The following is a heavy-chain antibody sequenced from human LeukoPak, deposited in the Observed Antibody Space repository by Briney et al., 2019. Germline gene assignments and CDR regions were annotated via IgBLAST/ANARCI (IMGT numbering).Heavy chain of an antibody. Sequence: GGSLRLSCAASGFTFTNYAMHWVRQAPGKGLEWVAFISYDGSNKQYVDSVKGRFTISRDNAKNSLYLQMNSLRAEDTAVYYCASSLWFGELAAFDIWGQGTMVTVSS. CDR3: ASSLWFGELAAFDI. D-gene: IGHD3-10*01. CDR2: ISYDGSNK. CDR1: GFTFTNYA. V-gene: IGHV3-30-3*01. J-gene: IGHJ3*02.